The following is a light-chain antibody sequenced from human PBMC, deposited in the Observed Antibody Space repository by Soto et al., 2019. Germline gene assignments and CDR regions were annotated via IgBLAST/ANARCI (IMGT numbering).Light chain of an antibody. V-gene: IGLV1-40*01. J-gene: IGLJ1*01. CDR3: QSYDSSLSGSYV. CDR2: NNN. Sequence: QPVLTQPPSVSGAPGQRVTISCTGSSSYIGAGYDVHWYQRLPGTAPKVLIYNNNNRPSGVPDRFSGSKSGTSASLAITGLQAEDEADYYCQSYDSSLSGSYVFGTGTKLTVL. CDR1: SSYIGAGYD.